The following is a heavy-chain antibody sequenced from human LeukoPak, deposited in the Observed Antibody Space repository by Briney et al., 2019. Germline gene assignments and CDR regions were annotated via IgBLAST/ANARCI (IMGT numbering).Heavy chain of an antibody. Sequence: NPSETLSLTCTVSGGSISSGGYYWSWIRQHPGKGLEWIGYIYHSGSTYYNPSLKSRVTISVDTSKNQFSLKLSSVTAADTAVYYCARHRAVRPFDYWGQGTLVTVSS. CDR1: GGSISSGGYY. D-gene: IGHD2-8*01. V-gene: IGHV4-31*03. CDR2: IYHSGST. CDR3: ARHRAVRPFDY. J-gene: IGHJ4*02.